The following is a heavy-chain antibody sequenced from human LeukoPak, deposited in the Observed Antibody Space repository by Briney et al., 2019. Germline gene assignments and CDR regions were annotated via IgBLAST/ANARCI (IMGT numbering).Heavy chain of an antibody. CDR2: IYYSGST. D-gene: IGHD2-2*01. CDR3: ARAPGYCSTTSCEYYYYMDV. V-gene: IGHV4-39*07. Sequence: SETLSLTCTVSGGSISSRSYYWGWVRQPPGKGLEWIGSIYYSGSTYYNPSLKSRVTISVDTSKNQFSLKLSSVTAADTAVYYCARAPGYCSTTSCEYYYYMDVWGKGTTVTVSS. J-gene: IGHJ6*03. CDR1: GGSISSRSYY.